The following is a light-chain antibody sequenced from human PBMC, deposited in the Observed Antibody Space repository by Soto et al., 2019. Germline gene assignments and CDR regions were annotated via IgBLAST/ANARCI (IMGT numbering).Light chain of an antibody. J-gene: IGKJ1*01. CDR3: QRYNNAPRT. V-gene: IGKV1-27*01. CDR1: QGISNY. CDR2: AAS. Sequence: DIQMTQSPSSLSGSVGDSVTITCRASQGISNYLAWYQQRPGKAPTLLIYAASTLQSGVPSRFSGSGSGTDFTLTISSLQPEDVATYYCQRYNNAPRTFGQGPRWISN.